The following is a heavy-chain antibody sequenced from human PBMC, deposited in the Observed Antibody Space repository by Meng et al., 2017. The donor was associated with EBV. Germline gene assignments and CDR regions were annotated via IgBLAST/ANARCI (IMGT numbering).Heavy chain of an antibody. D-gene: IGHD6-13*01. Sequence: QVQVGQSGVEVKRPGSSVKVSCKASGGTFSSYAISWVRQAPGQGLEWMGGIIPIFGTANYAQKFQGRVTITADKSTSTAYMELSSLRSEDTAVYYCARAEIAAAGRLDYWGQGTLVTVSS. CDR1: GGTFSSYA. CDR3: ARAEIAAAGRLDY. V-gene: IGHV1-69*06. J-gene: IGHJ4*02. CDR2: IIPIFGTA.